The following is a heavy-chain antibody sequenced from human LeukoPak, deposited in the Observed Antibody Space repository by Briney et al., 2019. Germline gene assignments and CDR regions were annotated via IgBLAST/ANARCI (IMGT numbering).Heavy chain of an antibody. CDR1: GFTFSSYA. J-gene: IGHJ3*02. CDR3: ARVIPPYYYDSSGNERDAFDI. V-gene: IGHV3-30*04. CDR2: ISYDGSNK. Sequence: PGGSLRLSCAASGFTFSSYAMHWVRQAPGKGLEWVAVISYDGSNKYYADSVKGRFTISRDNSKNTLYLQMNSLRAEDTAVYYCARVIPPYYYDSSGNERDAFDIWGQGTMVTVSS. D-gene: IGHD3-22*01.